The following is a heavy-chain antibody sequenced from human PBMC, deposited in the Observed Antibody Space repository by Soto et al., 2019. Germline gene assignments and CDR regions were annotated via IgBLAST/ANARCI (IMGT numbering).Heavy chain of an antibody. CDR3: ARTRSGYSYGPYYYYGMDV. CDR1: GGTFSSYA. Sequence: ASVKVSCKASGGTFSSYAISWVRPAPGQGLEWMVGLIPIFGTANYAQKFQGRVTITADESTSTAYMELSSLRSEDTAVYYCARTRSGYSYGPYYYYGMDVWGQGTTVTVSS. D-gene: IGHD5-18*01. CDR2: LIPIFGTA. V-gene: IGHV1-69*13. J-gene: IGHJ6*02.